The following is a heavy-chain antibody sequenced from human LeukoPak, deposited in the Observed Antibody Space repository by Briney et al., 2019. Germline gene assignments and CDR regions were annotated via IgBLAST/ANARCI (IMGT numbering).Heavy chain of an antibody. Sequence: PSETLSLTCAVYGGSFSGYYWSWIRQPPGKGLEWIGEINHSGSTNYNPSLKSRVTISVDTSKNQFSLKLSSVTAADTAVYYCARRRAGGHYYYYYYGMDVWGQGTTVTVSS. D-gene: IGHD6-13*01. CDR1: GGSFSGYY. CDR2: INHSGST. CDR3: ARRRAGGHYYYYYYGMDV. J-gene: IGHJ6*02. V-gene: IGHV4-34*01.